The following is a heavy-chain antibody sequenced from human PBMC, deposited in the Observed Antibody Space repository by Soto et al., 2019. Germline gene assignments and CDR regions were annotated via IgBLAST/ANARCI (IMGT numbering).Heavy chain of an antibody. D-gene: IGHD6-6*01. J-gene: IGHJ4*02. V-gene: IGHV4-31*03. CDR1: GGSISSGGYY. CDR3: ARETSIAARQFDY. CDR2: IYYSGST. Sequence: SETLSLTCTVSGGSISSGGYYWSWIRQHPGKGLEWIGYIYYSGSTYYNPSLKSRVTISVDTSKNQFSLKLSSVTAADTAVYYCARETSIAARQFDYWGQGTLVTVSS.